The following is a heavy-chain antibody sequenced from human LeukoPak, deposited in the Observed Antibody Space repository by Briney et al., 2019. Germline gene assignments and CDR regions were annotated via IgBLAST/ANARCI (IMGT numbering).Heavy chain of an antibody. CDR1: GGSISSGGYS. CDR3: ARSSVAAAGYFDY. J-gene: IGHJ4*02. Sequence: SETLSLTCAVSGGSISSGGYSWSWIRQPPGKGLEWIGYIYHSGSTYYNSSLKSRVTISVDRSKNQFSLKLSSVTAADMAVYYCARSSVAAAGYFDYWGQGTLVTVSS. D-gene: IGHD6-13*01. CDR2: IYHSGST. V-gene: IGHV4-30-2*01.